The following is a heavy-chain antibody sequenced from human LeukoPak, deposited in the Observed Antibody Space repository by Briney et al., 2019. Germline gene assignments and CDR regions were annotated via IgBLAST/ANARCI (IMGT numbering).Heavy chain of an antibody. Sequence: GGSPRLSCAASGFTFSNYWMHWVRQAPGKGLVWVSRINSDGSGTTDSVKGRFTISRDNAKNMLYLQMNSLRAEDTAVYYCARGVGNWFDPWSQGTLVTVSS. J-gene: IGHJ5*02. V-gene: IGHV3-74*01. CDR2: INSDGSGT. CDR1: GFTFSNYW. CDR3: ARGVGNWFDP.